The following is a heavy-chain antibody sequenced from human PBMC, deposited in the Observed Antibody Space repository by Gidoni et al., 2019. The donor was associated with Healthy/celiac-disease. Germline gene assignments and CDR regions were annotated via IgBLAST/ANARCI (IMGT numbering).Heavy chain of an antibody. J-gene: IGHJ4*02. CDR3: ARRWLRIPLFDY. D-gene: IGHD5-12*01. Sequence: QLQLQASGSGLVTPSETLSLTCTVSGDSLSRRSYYWGWVRQPPGKGLEWRGSIYYSGSTDYNPSFKSGVTISADTSKNQFSLKLSSVTAADTAVYYCARRWLRIPLFDYWGQGTLVTVSS. CDR2: IYYSGST. V-gene: IGHV4-39*01. CDR1: GDSLSRRSYY.